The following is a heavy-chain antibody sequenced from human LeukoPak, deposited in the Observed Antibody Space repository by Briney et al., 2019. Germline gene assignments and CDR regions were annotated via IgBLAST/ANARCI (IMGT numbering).Heavy chain of an antibody. D-gene: IGHD3-10*01. J-gene: IGHJ4*02. CDR2: ISAYNGNT. CDR1: GYTFISYH. Sequence: ASVKVSCKASGYTFISYHISWVRQAPGQGLEWMGWISAYNGNTNYAQKIQGRVTMTTDTSTSTAYMELRSLRSDDTAVYYCARRYGSGSYDYRGQGTLVTVSS. V-gene: IGHV1-18*01. CDR3: ARRYGSGSYDY.